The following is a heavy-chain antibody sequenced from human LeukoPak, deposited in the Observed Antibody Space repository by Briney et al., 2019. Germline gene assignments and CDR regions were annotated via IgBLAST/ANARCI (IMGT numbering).Heavy chain of an antibody. J-gene: IGHJ6*03. CDR2: INHSGST. D-gene: IGHD3-10*01. V-gene: IGHV4-34*01. CDR3: ARLNYGSGSFFHYYYYMDV. CDR1: GVSFSGYY. Sequence: SETLSLTCAVYGVSFSGYYWSWIRQPPGKGLEWIGEINHSGSTNYNPSLKSRVTISVDTSKNQFSLKLSSVTAADTAVYYCARLNYGSGSFFHYYYYMDVWGKGTTVTTSS.